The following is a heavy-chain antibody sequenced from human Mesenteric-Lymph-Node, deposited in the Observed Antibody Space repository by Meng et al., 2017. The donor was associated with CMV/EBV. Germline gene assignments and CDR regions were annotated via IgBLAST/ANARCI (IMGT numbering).Heavy chain of an antibody. V-gene: IGHV3-53*01. CDR3: AKDGLSNIAARYDY. CDR2: IYSGGST. D-gene: IGHD6-6*01. Sequence: GESLKISCAASGFTVSDDYMSWVRQAPGKGLEWVSVIYSGGSTYYADSVKGRFTISRDNSKNTLYLQMNSLRAGDTALYYCAKDGLSNIAARYDYWGQGTLVTVSS. CDR1: GFTVSDDY. J-gene: IGHJ4*02.